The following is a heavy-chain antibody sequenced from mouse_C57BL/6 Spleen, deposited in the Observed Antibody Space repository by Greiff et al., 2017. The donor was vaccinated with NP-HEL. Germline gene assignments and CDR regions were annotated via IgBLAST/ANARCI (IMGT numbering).Heavy chain of an antibody. V-gene: IGHV2-2*01. CDR1: GFSLTSYG. Sequence: VQLQQSGPGLVQPSQSLSITCTASGFSLTSYGVHWVRQSPGKGLEWLGVIWSGGSTDYNTAFISRLTIRKENTKSQVFFKMNSLQADDTAIYYCARRGGSSYEFAYWGQGTLVTVSA. CDR2: IWSGGST. D-gene: IGHD1-1*01. J-gene: IGHJ3*01. CDR3: ARRGGSSYEFAY.